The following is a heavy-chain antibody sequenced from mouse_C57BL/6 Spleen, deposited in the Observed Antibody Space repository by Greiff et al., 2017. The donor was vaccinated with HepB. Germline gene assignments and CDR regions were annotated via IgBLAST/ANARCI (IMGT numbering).Heavy chain of an antibody. CDR3: AIGGSSGGFDY. V-gene: IGHV1-55*01. D-gene: IGHD3-2*02. J-gene: IGHJ2*01. Sequence: VQLQQSGAELVKPGASVKMSCKASGYTFTSYWITWVKQRPGQGLEWIGDIYPGSGSTNYNEKFKSKATLTVVTSSSTAYMQLSSLTSEDSAVYYCAIGGSSGGFDYWGQGTTLTVSS. CDR2: IYPGSGST. CDR1: GYTFTSYW.